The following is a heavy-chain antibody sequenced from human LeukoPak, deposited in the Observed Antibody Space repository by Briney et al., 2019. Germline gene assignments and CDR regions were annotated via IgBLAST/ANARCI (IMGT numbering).Heavy chain of an antibody. CDR2: ISGSGGST. V-gene: IGHV3-23*01. Sequence: GGSLRLSCAASGFTVSNYAMSWVRQAPGKGLEWVSAISGSGGSTYYADSVKGRFTISRDNSKNTLYLQMNSLRAEDTAVYYCAKGGPIRGDSRSFDYWGQGTLVTVSS. D-gene: IGHD3-16*01. J-gene: IGHJ4*02. CDR3: AKGGPIRGDSRSFDY. CDR1: GFTVSNYA.